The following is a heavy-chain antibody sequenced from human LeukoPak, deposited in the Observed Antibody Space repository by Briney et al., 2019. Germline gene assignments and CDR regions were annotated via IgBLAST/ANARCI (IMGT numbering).Heavy chain of an antibody. CDR1: GYILTELS. D-gene: IGHD5-12*01. CDR2: FDPEDGET. CDR3: ATAHIVATILNWFDP. Sequence: ASVKVSCKVSGYILTELSMHWVRQAPGKGLEWMGGFDPEDGETIYAQKFQGRVTMTEDTPTDTAYMELSSLRSEDTAVYYCATAHIVATILNWFDPWGQGTLVTVSS. V-gene: IGHV1-24*01. J-gene: IGHJ5*02.